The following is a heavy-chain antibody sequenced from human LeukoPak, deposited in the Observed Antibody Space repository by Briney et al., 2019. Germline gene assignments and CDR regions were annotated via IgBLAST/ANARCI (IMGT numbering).Heavy chain of an antibody. D-gene: IGHD6-13*01. V-gene: IGHV3-9*01. CDR3: ASLGPGYSSSQSAFDI. Sequence: GGSLRLSCAASGFTFDDYAMHWVRQAPGKGLEWVSSISWNSGSIGYADSVKGRFTISRDNAKNSLYLQMNSLRAEDTAVYYCASLGPGYSSSQSAFDIWGQGTMVTVS. CDR2: ISWNSGSI. CDR1: GFTFDDYA. J-gene: IGHJ3*02.